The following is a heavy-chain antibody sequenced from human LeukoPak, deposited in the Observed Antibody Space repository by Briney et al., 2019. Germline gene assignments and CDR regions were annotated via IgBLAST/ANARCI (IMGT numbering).Heavy chain of an antibody. CDR3: ARSGRSPGRSRVLPPYGMDV. D-gene: IGHD3-10*01. V-gene: IGHV5-51*01. CDR1: GYSFTSHW. Sequence: GESLNISCKGSGYSFTSHWIGWVRQMPEKGLEWMGIIYPGDSDTRYSPSFQGQVTISADKSISTAYLQWSSLKASDTAMYYCARSGRSPGRSRVLPPYGMDVWGQGTTVTVSS. CDR2: IYPGDSDT. J-gene: IGHJ6*02.